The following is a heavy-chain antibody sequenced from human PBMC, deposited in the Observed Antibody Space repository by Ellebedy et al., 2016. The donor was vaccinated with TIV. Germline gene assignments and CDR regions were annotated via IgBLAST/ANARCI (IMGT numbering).Heavy chain of an antibody. CDR3: ARRGPARWFDP. CDR1: GCSISSSSYY. Sequence: MPSDTLSLTCTVSGCSISSSSYYWGWIRQPPGKGLEWIGSIYYSGSTYYNPSLKSRVTISVDTSKYQFSLKLSSVTAADTAVYYCARRGPARWFDPWGQGTLVTVSS. J-gene: IGHJ5*02. V-gene: IGHV4-39*01. CDR2: IYYSGST.